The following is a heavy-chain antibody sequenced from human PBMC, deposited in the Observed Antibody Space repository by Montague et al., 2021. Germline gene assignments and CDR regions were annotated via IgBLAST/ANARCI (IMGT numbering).Heavy chain of an antibody. CDR3: AREVAPGSGSNSVDY. V-gene: IGHV3-33*01. CDR2: IWYDGSNK. CDR1: DFTFSTYA. D-gene: IGHD3-10*01. J-gene: IGHJ4*02. Sequence: SLRLSCAASDFTFSTYAMHWVRQAPGKGLEWVAVIWYDGSNKFYADSVKGRFTISRDNSKNTLYLQMNNLRAEDTAMYYCAREVAPGSGSNSVDYWGQGTLDTVSS.